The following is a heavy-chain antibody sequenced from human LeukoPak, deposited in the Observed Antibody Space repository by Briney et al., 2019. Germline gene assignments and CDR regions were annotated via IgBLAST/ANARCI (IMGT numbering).Heavy chain of an antibody. J-gene: IGHJ4*02. CDR3: AREHYYDSSGFDY. V-gene: IGHV1-2*02. CDR1: GGTFSSYA. Sequence: ASVKVSCKASGGTFSSYAISWVRQAPGQGLEWMGWINPNSGGTNYAQKFQGRVTMTRDTSISTAYMELSRLSSDDTAVYYCAREHYYDSSGFDYWGQGTLVTVSS. D-gene: IGHD3-22*01. CDR2: INPNSGGT.